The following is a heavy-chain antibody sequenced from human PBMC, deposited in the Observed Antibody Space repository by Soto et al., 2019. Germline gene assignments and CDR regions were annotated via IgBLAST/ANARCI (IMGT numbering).Heavy chain of an antibody. J-gene: IGHJ1*01. CDR1: VFTVSSNY. Sequence: GWSLSLSCSASVFTVSSNYMSWVRQAPGKGLEWVSVIYSGGSTYYADSVKGRFTISRDNSKNTLYLQMNSLRAEDTAVYYCARADDSSGYYPFQHWGQGTLVTVSS. CDR2: IYSGGST. D-gene: IGHD3-22*01. V-gene: IGHV3-53*01. CDR3: ARADDSSGYYPFQH.